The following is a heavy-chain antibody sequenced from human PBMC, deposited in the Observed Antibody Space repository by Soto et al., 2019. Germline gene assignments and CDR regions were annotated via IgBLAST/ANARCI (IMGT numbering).Heavy chain of an antibody. Sequence: PEGALRLSCAASGFTFSSYSMNWVRQAGGKGVEWVSSISSSSSYIYYADSVKGRFTISRDNAKNSLYLQMNSLRAEDTAVYYCARGYQEVIVVVAADSDYWGQGTLVTVSS. J-gene: IGHJ4*02. CDR3: ARGYQEVIVVVAADSDY. V-gene: IGHV3-21*01. D-gene: IGHD2-2*01. CDR2: ISSSSSYI. CDR1: GFTFSSYS.